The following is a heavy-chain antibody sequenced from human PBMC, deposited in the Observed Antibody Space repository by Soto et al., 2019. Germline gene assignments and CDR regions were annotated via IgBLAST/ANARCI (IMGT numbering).Heavy chain of an antibody. J-gene: IGHJ4*01. Sequence: SEPLALTCTVSGGSISIGGYYWSWIRQHPGKGLEWIGYIYYGGSTYYNPSLKSRATISGDTSKNQFSLKLSSVTAADTAVYYCARGGYYYENSGQNAYDYWGQGILVTVSS. CDR1: GGSISIGGYY. D-gene: IGHD3-22*01. CDR3: ARGGYYYENSGQNAYDY. V-gene: IGHV4-31*03. CDR2: IYYGGST.